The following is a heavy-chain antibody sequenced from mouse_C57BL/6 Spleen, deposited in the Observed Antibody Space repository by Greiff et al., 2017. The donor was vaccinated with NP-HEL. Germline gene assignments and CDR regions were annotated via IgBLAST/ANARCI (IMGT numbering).Heavy chain of an antibody. D-gene: IGHD2-4*01. CDR1: GYSITSGYY. V-gene: IGHV3-6*01. CDR3: ARELKYDYGDAMDY. Sequence: ESGPGLVKPSQTLSLTCSVTGYSITSGYYWNWIRQFPGNKLEWMGYISYDGSNNYNPSLKNRISITRDTSKNQFFLKLNSVTTEDTATYYCARELKYDYGDAMDYWGQGTSVTVSS. CDR2: ISYDGSN. J-gene: IGHJ4*01.